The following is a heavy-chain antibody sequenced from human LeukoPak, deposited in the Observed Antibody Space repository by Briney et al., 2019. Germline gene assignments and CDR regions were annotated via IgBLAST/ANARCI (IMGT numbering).Heavy chain of an antibody. Sequence: PGVSLRLSCAASGFTFSSYAMHWVRQAPGKGLEWVAVISYDGSNKYYADSVKGRFTISRDNSKNTLYLQMNSLRAEDTAVYYCARTYSGYDYYYYYGMDVWGQGTTVTVSS. D-gene: IGHD5-12*01. V-gene: IGHV3-30*04. CDR3: ARTYSGYDYYYYYGMDV. CDR1: GFTFSSYA. J-gene: IGHJ6*02. CDR2: ISYDGSNK.